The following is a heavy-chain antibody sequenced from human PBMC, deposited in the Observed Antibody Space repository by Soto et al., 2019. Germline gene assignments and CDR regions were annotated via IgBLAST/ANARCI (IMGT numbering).Heavy chain of an antibody. CDR3: IQSRCGGDCLQSAASDYYYGMDV. V-gene: IGHV2-5*02. Sequence: QITLKESGPTLVKPTQTLTLTCNFSAFSLSTGGVGVGCVRQPPGKALEWLALMFGDDDKRYSPALRSRLTITKDTSKNQVFLTITNMDPVDTAQYSCIQSRCGGDCLQSAASDYYYGMDVWGQGTTVTVAS. J-gene: IGHJ6*02. D-gene: IGHD2-21*02. CDR1: AFSLSTGGVG. CDR2: MFGDDDK.